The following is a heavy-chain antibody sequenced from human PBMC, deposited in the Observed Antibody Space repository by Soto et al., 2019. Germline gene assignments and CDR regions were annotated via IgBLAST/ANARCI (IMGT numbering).Heavy chain of an antibody. J-gene: IGHJ4*02. CDR2: IYYNGNT. Sequence: QVQLQESGPGLVKPSETLSLTCTVSGGSISNHYWSWIRQPPGKGLEWIGYIYYNGNTNYNPSLKSRVPMSVDTSKNQISLKLSSVTAADTAAYYCTRANWYSEYWGQGTLVTVSS. D-gene: IGHD7-27*01. CDR1: GGSISNHY. V-gene: IGHV4-59*11. CDR3: TRANWYSEY.